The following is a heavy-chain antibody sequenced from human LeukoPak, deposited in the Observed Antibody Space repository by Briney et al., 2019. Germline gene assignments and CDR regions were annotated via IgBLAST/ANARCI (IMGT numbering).Heavy chain of an antibody. D-gene: IGHD2/OR15-2a*01. V-gene: IGHV4-4*02. CDR2: ISHSGST. J-gene: IGHJ4*02. CDR3: ARNMVGETTFDY. CDR1: GGSISSNNW. Sequence: SDTLSLTCAVSGGSISSNNWWRWVRQHPRKALEWIGEISHSGSTGYNPSLKSRVTISVDKSKNHFSLKLSSVTAADTAVYYCARNMVGETTFDYWGQGTLVTVSS.